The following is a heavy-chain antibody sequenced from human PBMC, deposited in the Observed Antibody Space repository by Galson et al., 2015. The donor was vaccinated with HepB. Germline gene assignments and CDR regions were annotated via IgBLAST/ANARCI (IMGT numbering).Heavy chain of an antibody. CDR2: INPYSGDT. Sequence: SVKVSCKASGYTFTGYYIHWVRQAPGQGLEWMGWINPYSGDTNYAQNFQGRVTMTRDTSINTSYMELSRLTSDDTAVYYCSRASIGAHLDVECWGQGTLVTVSS. CDR1: GYTFTGYY. CDR3: SRASIGAHLDVEC. D-gene: IGHD3/OR15-3a*01. J-gene: IGHJ4*02. V-gene: IGHV1-2*02.